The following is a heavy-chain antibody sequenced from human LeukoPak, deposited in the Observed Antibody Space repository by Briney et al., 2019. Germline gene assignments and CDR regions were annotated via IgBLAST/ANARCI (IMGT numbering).Heavy chain of an antibody. J-gene: IGHJ4*02. CDR2: IRYDGSNK. CDR3: ARDTTGTSDY. D-gene: IGHD1-1*01. Sequence: PAGGSLRLSCAASGFTFSTYGMQWVRQAPGKGLEWVAFIRYDGSNKFYGDSVKGQFTISRDNAKNSLYLQMNSLRAEDTAVYYCARDTTGTSDYWGQGTLVTVSS. V-gene: IGHV3-30*02. CDR1: GFTFSTYG.